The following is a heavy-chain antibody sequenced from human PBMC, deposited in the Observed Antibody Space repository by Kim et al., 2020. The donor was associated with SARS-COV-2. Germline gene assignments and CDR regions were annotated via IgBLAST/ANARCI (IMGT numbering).Heavy chain of an antibody. Sequence: ASVKVSCKASGYTFTSYDINWVRQAPGQGLEWMGWISAYNGNTNYAQKLQGRVTMTTDTSTSTAYMELRSLRSDDTAVYYCARGDIRFLEWLFDYWGQGTLVTVSS. CDR1: GYTFTSYD. J-gene: IGHJ4*02. D-gene: IGHD3-3*01. CDR2: ISAYNGNT. V-gene: IGHV1-18*04. CDR3: ARGDIRFLEWLFDY.